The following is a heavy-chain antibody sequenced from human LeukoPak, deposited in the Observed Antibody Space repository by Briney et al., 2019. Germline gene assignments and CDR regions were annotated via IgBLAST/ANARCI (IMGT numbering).Heavy chain of an antibody. J-gene: IGHJ4*02. CDR2: IKDDGSEE. CDR3: ARWNGGWEFDY. Sequence: PGGSLRLSCAASGFTFSSSWMTWVRQAPGKGLEWVAHIKDDGSEEYYVDSVKGRFTISRDNAKNSLYLQMNSLRAEDTAVYYCARWNGGWEFDYWGQGTLVSVSS. CDR1: GFTFSSSW. V-gene: IGHV3-7*05. D-gene: IGHD6-19*01.